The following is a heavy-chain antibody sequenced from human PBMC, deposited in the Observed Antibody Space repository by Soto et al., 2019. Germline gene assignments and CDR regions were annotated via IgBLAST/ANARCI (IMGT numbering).Heavy chain of an antibody. CDR1: VSPFNSYC. CDR2: IWYDGSNK. CDR3: ARVHDGTRFLEWLFLNPMMDV. V-gene: IGHV3-33*01. D-gene: IGHD3-3*01. Sequence: PWGSLTLSRAASVSPFNSYCIHGFRKAPGKGLEWVAVIWYDGSNKNYADSVKGRFTISRDNSKNKLYLQMNSLRAEDTAVYYCARVHDGTRFLEWLFLNPMMDVWGQGTTVTVSS. J-gene: IGHJ6*02.